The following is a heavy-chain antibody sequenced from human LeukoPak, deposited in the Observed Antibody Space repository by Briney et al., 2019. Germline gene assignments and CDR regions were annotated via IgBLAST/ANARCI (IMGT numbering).Heavy chain of an antibody. CDR1: AFTFSNYG. Sequence: GGSLRLSCAASAFTFSNYGMHWVRQAPGKGLEWVSFVRFDGSNEYYADSVKGRFTISRDNSKNTLYLQMNSLRAEDTAVYYSAKGDLIPADPIDYWGQGTLVTVSS. J-gene: IGHJ4*02. CDR2: VRFDGSNE. CDR3: AKGDLIPADPIDY. D-gene: IGHD6-13*01. V-gene: IGHV3-30*02.